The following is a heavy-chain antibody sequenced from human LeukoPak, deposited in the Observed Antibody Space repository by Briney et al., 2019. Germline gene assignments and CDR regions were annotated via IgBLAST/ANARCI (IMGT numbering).Heavy chain of an antibody. V-gene: IGHV1-2*02. J-gene: IGHJ4*02. CDR2: INPNSGGT. CDR3: ATPTTRYDSSGYRLDY. D-gene: IGHD3-22*01. Sequence: ASVKVSCKASGYTFTGYYMHWVRQAPGQGLEWMGWINPNSGGTNYAQKFQGRVTMTRDTSISTAYMELSRLRSDDTAVYYCATPTTRYDSSGYRLDYWGQGTLVTVSS. CDR1: GYTFTGYY.